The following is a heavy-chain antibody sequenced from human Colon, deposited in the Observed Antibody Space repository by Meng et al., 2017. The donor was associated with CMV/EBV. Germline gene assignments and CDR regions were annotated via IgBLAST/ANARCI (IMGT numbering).Heavy chain of an antibody. V-gene: IGHV4-34*01. CDR2: LNHSGIT. CDR3: AIITTGSYYPYYSGLGV. CDR1: GESPSPHY. J-gene: IGHJ6*02. D-gene: IGHD1-26*01. Sequence: SQTLSLTCAVYGESPSPHYWSWVRQPPGKGLEWLGELNHSGITNYNPSLESRVVISVDTTKNQFSLKLTSVTAADTGLYYCAIITTGSYYPYYSGLGVWGQGTAVTVSS.